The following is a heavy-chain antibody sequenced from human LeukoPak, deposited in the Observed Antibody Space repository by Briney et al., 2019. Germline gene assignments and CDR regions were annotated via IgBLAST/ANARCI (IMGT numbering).Heavy chain of an antibody. V-gene: IGHV3-33*08. CDR1: GFTFSSYA. Sequence: GGSLRLPCAASGFTFSSYAMHWVRQAPGKGLEWVAVIWYDGSNKYYADSVKGRFTISRDNSKNTLYLQMNSLRAEDTAVYYCARDSRRTTVTPLDYWGQGTLVTVSS. D-gene: IGHD4-17*01. CDR2: IWYDGSNK. J-gene: IGHJ4*02. CDR3: ARDSRRTTVTPLDY.